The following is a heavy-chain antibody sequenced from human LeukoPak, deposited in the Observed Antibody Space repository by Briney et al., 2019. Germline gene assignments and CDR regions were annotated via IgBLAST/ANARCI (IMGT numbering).Heavy chain of an antibody. CDR3: ASLAAAHPDY. Sequence: GSLRLSCAASGFTFSSYSMNWVRQAPGKGLEWVANMNQGGSERNYVDSVKGRFTISRDNAKNSLYLQMNSVRAEDTAVYYCASLAAAHPDYWGQGTLVTVSS. D-gene: IGHD6-6*01. CDR1: GFTFSSYS. V-gene: IGHV3-7*01. J-gene: IGHJ4*02. CDR2: MNQGGSER.